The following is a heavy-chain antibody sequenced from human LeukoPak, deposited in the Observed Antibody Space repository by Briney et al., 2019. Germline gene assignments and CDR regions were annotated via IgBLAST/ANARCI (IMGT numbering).Heavy chain of an antibody. V-gene: IGHV4-59*01. CDR1: GASISSYY. Sequence: PSETLSLTCTVSGASISSYYWSWIRQPPGKGLEWIGYIYYSGSTHYNPSLKSRVTISVDTSKNQFSLRLSSMTAADTAVYYCASGPYPAAGTDHQFDYWGQETLGTVSS. CDR3: ASGPYPAAGTDHQFDY. D-gene: IGHD6-13*01. J-gene: IGHJ4*02. CDR2: IYYSGST.